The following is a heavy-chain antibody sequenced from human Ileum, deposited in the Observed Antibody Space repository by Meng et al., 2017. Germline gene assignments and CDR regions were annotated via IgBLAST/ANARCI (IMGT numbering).Heavy chain of an antibody. Sequence: GESLKISCAASGFTFSSYWMHWVRQAPGKGLVWVSRINSDGSSTSYADSMKGRFTISRDNAKNTLYLQMNSLRAEDTAVYYCARGPVLRYFGIGYYGMDVWGQGTTVTVSS. J-gene: IGHJ6*02. CDR3: ARGPVLRYFGIGYYGMDV. D-gene: IGHD3-9*01. CDR2: INSDGSST. CDR1: GFTFSSYW. V-gene: IGHV3-74*01.